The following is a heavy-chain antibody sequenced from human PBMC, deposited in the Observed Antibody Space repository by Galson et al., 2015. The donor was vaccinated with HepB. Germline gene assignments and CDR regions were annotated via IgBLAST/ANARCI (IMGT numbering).Heavy chain of an antibody. CDR2: ISSSGSTI. CDR1: GFTFSSYE. J-gene: IGHJ5*02. CDR3: ASHEWELLPFDP. D-gene: IGHD1-26*01. V-gene: IGHV3-48*03. Sequence: SLRLSCAASGFTFSSYEMNWVRQAPGKGLEWVSYISSSGSTIYYADSVKGRFTISRDNAKNSLYLQMNSLRAEDTAVYYCASHEWELLPFDPWGQGTLVTVSS.